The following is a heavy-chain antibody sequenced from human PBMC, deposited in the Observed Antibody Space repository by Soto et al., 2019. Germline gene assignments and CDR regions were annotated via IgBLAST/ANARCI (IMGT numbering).Heavy chain of an antibody. CDR2: ISYDGSNK. J-gene: IGHJ3*02. CDR1: GFPFSSYG. CDR3: AKDDPDAAFDI. Sequence: PGGSLRLSCAASGFPFSSYGMHWVRQAPGKGLEWVAVISYDGSNKYYADSVKGRFTISRDNSKNTLYLQMNSLRAEDTAVYYCAKDDPDAAFDIWGQGTMVTVSS. V-gene: IGHV3-30*18.